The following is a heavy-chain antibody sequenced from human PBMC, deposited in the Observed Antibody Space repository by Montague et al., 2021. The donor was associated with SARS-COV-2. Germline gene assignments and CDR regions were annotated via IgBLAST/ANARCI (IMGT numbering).Heavy chain of an antibody. V-gene: IGHV4-38-2*02. Sequence: SETLSLTCSVSGYSISSGYFWGRIRQPPGKGLGWIGAIYHGGFTHYNPSLKSRLTMSLDTSKNQFSLRLSSVTAADTAIYYCARAYCGGDCNYLYIWFDSWGQGALVTVSS. CDR2: IYHGGFT. J-gene: IGHJ5*01. CDR3: ARAYCGGDCNYLYIWFDS. CDR1: GYSISSGYF. D-gene: IGHD2-21*01.